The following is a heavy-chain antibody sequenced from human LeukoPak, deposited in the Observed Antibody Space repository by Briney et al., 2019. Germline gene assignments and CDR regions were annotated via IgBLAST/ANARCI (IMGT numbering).Heavy chain of an antibody. D-gene: IGHD6-19*01. J-gene: IGHJ4*02. Sequence: GGSLRLSCAASGFTFSSYAMSWVRQAPGKGLEWVSAISGSGGSTYYADSVKGRFTISRDDSKNTLYLQLNSLRSDDTAVYYCARVGYSSGWYGLDYWGQGTLVTVSS. CDR2: ISGSGGST. CDR1: GFTFSSYA. CDR3: ARVGYSSGWYGLDY. V-gene: IGHV3-23*01.